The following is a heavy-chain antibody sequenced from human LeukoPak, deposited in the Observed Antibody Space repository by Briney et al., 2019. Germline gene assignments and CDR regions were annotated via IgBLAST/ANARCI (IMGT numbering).Heavy chain of an antibody. CDR1: GGSISSGSYY. Sequence: SETLSLTCTVSGGSISSGSYYWSWIRQPAGKGLEWIGRIYTSGSTNYNPSLKSRVTISVDTSKTQFSLKLSSVTAADTAVYYCSRTVLRSAPYYYYYMDVWGKGTTVIVSS. CDR2: IYTSGST. CDR3: SRTVLRSAPYYYYYMDV. J-gene: IGHJ6*03. D-gene: IGHD3-3*01. V-gene: IGHV4-61*02.